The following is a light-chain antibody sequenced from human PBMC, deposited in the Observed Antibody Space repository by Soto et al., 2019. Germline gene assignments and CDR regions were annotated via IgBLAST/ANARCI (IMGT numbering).Light chain of an antibody. CDR2: GAS. V-gene: IGKV3-20*01. Sequence: EIVMTQSPATLSVSPGERATLSCRASQSVSSNLAWYQQKPGQAPRLLIYGASTRATGIPDRFSGSGSGTDFTLTISRLEPEDLAVYYCQQYGNSPPWTFGQGTKVEIK. CDR3: QQYGNSPPWT. J-gene: IGKJ1*01. CDR1: QSVSSN.